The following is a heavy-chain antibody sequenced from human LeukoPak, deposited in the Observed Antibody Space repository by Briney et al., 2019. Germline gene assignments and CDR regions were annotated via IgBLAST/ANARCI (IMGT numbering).Heavy chain of an antibody. CDR3: ARDQVDIVATSSDY. CDR2: ISSSSYI. CDR1: GFTFSSYS. D-gene: IGHD5-12*01. J-gene: IGHJ4*02. V-gene: IGHV3-21*01. Sequence: PGGSLRLSCAASGFTFSSYSMNWVRQAPGKGLEWVSSISSSSYIYYADSVKGRFTISRDNAKNSLYLQMNSLRAEDTAVYYCARDQVDIVATSSDYWGQGTLVAVSS.